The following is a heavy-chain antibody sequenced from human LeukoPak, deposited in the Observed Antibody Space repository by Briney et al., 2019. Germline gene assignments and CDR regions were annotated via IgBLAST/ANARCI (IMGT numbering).Heavy chain of an antibody. D-gene: IGHD6-19*01. CDR3: PKELHTGYGSAYNMDV. V-gene: IGHV3-23*01. Sequence: GGSLRLSCAASAFTFSSYVMSRVRQAPGKGLEWVSGVSATGGTTYYADSVRGRFTISRDNSMNTLYLQMNSLRAEDTAVYYCPKELHTGYGSAYNMDVWGRGTTVTVSS. CDR1: AFTFSSYV. CDR2: VSATGGTT. J-gene: IGHJ6*02.